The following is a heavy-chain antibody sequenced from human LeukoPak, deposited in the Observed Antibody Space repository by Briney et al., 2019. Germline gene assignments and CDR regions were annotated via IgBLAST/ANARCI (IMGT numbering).Heavy chain of an antibody. CDR1: GFSFSTYG. CDR2: IRYDGSNK. V-gene: IGHV3-30*02. Sequence: GGSLRLSCAASGFSFSTYGMHWVRQAPGKGLEWVTFIRYDGSNKHYADSVKGRFTISRGNSKSTLYLQMNSLRAEDTAVYYCAKAGLTGLDYWGQGTLVTVSS. CDR3: AKAGLTGLDY. D-gene: IGHD3/OR15-3a*01. J-gene: IGHJ4*02.